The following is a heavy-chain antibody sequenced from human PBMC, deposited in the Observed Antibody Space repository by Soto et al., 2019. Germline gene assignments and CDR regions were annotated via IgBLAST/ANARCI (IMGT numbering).Heavy chain of an antibody. CDR3: ARDVRYYYGSGSHNWFDP. V-gene: IGHV4-61*01. J-gene: IGHJ5*02. CDR2: IYYSGST. Sequence: SETLSLTCAVSGGSVSSGRYDWSWIRQPPGKGLEWIGYIYYSGSTNYNPSLKSRVTISVDTSKTQFSLKLSSVTAADTAVYYCARDVRYYYGSGSHNWFDPWGQGTLVTVSS. CDR1: GGSVSSGRYD. D-gene: IGHD3-10*01.